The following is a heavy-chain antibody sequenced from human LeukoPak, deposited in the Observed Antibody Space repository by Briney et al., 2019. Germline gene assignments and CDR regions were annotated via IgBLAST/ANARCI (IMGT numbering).Heavy chain of an antibody. V-gene: IGHV4-61*02. Sequence: SETLSLTCAVSGGSITSGRYYWTWIRQPAGKGLEWIGRISSSGTTNYSPSLRSRLTISVDTSKNEFSLKLTFVTAADTAVYYCARDPGIAVAERLYYYYGMDVWGQGTTVTVSS. D-gene: IGHD6-19*01. CDR2: ISSSGTT. CDR1: GGSITSGRYY. CDR3: ARDPGIAVAERLYYYYGMDV. J-gene: IGHJ6*02.